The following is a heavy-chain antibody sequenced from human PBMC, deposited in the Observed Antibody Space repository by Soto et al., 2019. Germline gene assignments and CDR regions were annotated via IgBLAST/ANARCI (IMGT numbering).Heavy chain of an antibody. CDR2: IIPIFGTA. CDR3: ARDLCTNGVCYRDYYYYGMDV. J-gene: IGHJ6*02. Sequence: QVQLVQSGAEVKKPGSSVKVSCKASGGTFSSYAISWVRQAPGQGLEWMGGIIPIFGTANYAQKFQGRVTIHADESTSTAYMELSSLRSEDTAVYYCARDLCTNGVCYRDYYYYGMDVWGQGTTVTVSS. V-gene: IGHV1-69*12. CDR1: GGTFSSYA. D-gene: IGHD2-8*01.